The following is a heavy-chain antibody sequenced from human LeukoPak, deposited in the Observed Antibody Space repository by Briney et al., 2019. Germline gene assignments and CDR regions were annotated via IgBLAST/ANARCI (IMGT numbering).Heavy chain of an antibody. CDR3: ASALTYYYGSGSYYIDS. CDR1: GASISSSSYY. D-gene: IGHD3-10*01. CDR2: IFYSGST. J-gene: IGHJ4*02. Sequence: PSETLSLTCTVSGASISSSSYYWGWIRRPPGRGLEWIGSIFYSGSTYYNPSIKSRVTISVDTSKNQFSLKLRSVTAADTAVYYCASALTYYYGSGSYYIDSWGQGTLVTVSS. V-gene: IGHV4-39*01.